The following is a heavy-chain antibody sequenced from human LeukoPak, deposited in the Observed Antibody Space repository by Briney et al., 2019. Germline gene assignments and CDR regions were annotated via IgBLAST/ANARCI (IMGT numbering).Heavy chain of an antibody. J-gene: IGHJ6*02. CDR2: INHSGST. D-gene: IGHD3-3*01. CDR3: ARVYYDFWSGYSDYYYYGMDV. Sequence: SETLSLTCAVYGGSFSGYYWRWIRQPPGKGLEWIGEINHSGSTNYNPSLKSRVTISVDTSKNQFSLKLSSLTAADTAVYYCARVYYDFWSGYSDYYYYGMDVWGQGTTVTVSS. CDR1: GGSFSGYY. V-gene: IGHV4-34*01.